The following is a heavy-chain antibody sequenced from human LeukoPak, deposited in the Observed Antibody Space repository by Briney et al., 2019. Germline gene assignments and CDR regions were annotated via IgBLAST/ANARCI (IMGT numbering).Heavy chain of an antibody. CDR3: ARRCCSSTSCYHVDY. CDR2: IWYDGSNK. V-gene: IGHV3-33*01. D-gene: IGHD2-2*01. Sequence: PGRSLRLSCAASGFTFSSYGMHWVRQAPGKGLEWVAVIWYDGSNKYYADSVKGRFTISRDNSKNTLYLQMNSLRAEDTAVYYCARRCCSSTSCYHVDYWGQGTLVTVSS. J-gene: IGHJ4*02. CDR1: GFTFSSYG.